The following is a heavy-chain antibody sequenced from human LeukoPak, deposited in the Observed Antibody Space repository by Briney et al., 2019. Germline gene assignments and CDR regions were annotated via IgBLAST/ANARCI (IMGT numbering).Heavy chain of an antibody. D-gene: IGHD3-3*01. Sequence: SETLSLTCSVSGGSITTNSHYWSWIRQPAGKALEWIGHIFTTGSTDYKPSLRSRVTISEDASRDQFSLSLRSVTAADTAVYYCARGFLHTPYYYYYYYMDVWGKGTTVTVSS. CDR3: ARGFLHTPYYYYYYYMDV. CDR2: IFTTGST. V-gene: IGHV4-61*09. CDR1: GGSITTNSHY. J-gene: IGHJ6*03.